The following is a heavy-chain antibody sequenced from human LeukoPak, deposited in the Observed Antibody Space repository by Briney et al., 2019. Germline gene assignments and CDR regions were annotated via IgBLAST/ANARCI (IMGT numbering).Heavy chain of an antibody. Sequence: VASVKVSCTASGGTFSSYAISWVRQAPGQGLEWMGGIIPIFGTANYAQKFQGRVTITADESTSTAYMELSSLRSEDTAVYYCAREGGSSWFRLRYNWFDPWGQGTLVTVSS. V-gene: IGHV1-69*13. CDR3: AREGGSSWFRLRYNWFDP. D-gene: IGHD6-13*01. CDR1: GGTFSSYA. J-gene: IGHJ5*02. CDR2: IIPIFGTA.